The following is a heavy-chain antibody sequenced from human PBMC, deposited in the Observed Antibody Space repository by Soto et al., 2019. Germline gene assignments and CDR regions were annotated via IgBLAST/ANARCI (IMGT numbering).Heavy chain of an antibody. D-gene: IGHD2-8*01. V-gene: IGHV3-7*01. CDR1: GFTFINDW. J-gene: IGHJ4*02. CDR2: INQDGSRK. CDR3: AKDADCTIGVCFHY. Sequence: QAGCSLSLCCENSGFTFINDWMTWVRQSPGKGLEWLTNINQDGSRKYYADSVKGRFTVSRDNAKNSLYLQMNSLRAEDTAVYFCAKDADCTIGVCFHYWGRGTLVTVSS.